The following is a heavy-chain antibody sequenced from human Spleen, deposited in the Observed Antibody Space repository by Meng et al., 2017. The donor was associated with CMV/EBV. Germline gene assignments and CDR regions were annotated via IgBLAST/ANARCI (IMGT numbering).Heavy chain of an antibody. CDR2: IIPIFGTA. CDR1: GGTFSSYA. V-gene: IGHV1-69*05. CDR3: ASAGGITREIHY. J-gene: IGHJ4*02. D-gene: IGHD3-10*01. Sequence: SVKVSCKASGGTFSSYAISWVRQAPGQGLEWMGGIIPIFGTANYAQKFQGRVTITTDESTSTAYMELSSLRSEDTAVYYCASAGGITREIHYWGQGTLVTVSS.